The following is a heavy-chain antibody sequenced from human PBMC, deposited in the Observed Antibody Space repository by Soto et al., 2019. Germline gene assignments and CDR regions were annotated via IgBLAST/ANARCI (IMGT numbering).Heavy chain of an antibody. CDR3: ARSAFNWFDP. Sequence: PSETLSLTCTVSGGSISSGDYYWSSIRQPPGKGLEWIGYIYYSGSTYYNPSLKSRVTISVDTSKNQFSLKLSSMTAADTAVYYCARSAFNWFDPWGQGTLVTVSS. V-gene: IGHV4-30-4*01. CDR2: IYYSGST. J-gene: IGHJ5*02. CDR1: GGSISSGDYY.